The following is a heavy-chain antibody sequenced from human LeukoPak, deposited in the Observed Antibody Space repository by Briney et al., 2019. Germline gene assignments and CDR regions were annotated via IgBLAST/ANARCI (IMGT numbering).Heavy chain of an antibody. CDR1: GFTFSSYA. V-gene: IGHV3-66*01. CDR2: ITGTT. Sequence: GGSLRLSCAASGFTFSSYAMSWVRQAPGKGLQWVSTITGTTHYADSVKGRFTISRDNSKNTLYLQMNSLRAEDTAVYYCARETFYYYDSSGYYGIFDYWGQGTLVTVSS. J-gene: IGHJ4*02. D-gene: IGHD3-22*01. CDR3: ARETFYYYDSSGYYGIFDY.